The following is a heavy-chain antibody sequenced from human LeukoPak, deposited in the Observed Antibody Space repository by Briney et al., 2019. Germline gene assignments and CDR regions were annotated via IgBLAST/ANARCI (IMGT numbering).Heavy chain of an antibody. Sequence: YISSSGSTIYYADSVKGRFTISRDNAKNSLYLQMNSLRAEDTAVYYCARGAKNYDILTGSPSYYYYYMDVWGKGTTVTVSS. J-gene: IGHJ6*03. CDR2: ISSSGSTI. D-gene: IGHD3-9*01. CDR3: ARGAKNYDILTGSPSYYYYYMDV. V-gene: IGHV3-48*03.